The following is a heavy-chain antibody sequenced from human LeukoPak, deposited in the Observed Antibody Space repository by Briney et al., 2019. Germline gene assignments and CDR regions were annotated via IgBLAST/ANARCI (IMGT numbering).Heavy chain of an antibody. D-gene: IGHD6-13*01. CDR1: GYTFTSDY. V-gene: IGHV1-2*06. CDR2: INPNSGGT. J-gene: IGHJ5*02. Sequence: GASVKVSCKASGYTFTSDYMHWVRQAPGQGLEWMGRINPNSGGTNYAQKFQGRVTMTRDTSISTAYMELSRLRSDDTAVYYCARDRVAAAGTNWFDPWGQGTLVTVSS. CDR3: ARDRVAAAGTNWFDP.